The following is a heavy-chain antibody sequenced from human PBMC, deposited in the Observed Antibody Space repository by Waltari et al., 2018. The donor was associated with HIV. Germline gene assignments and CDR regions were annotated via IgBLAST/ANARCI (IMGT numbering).Heavy chain of an antibody. CDR2: ISWNSGSI. D-gene: IGHD6-13*01. Sequence: EVQLVESGGGLVQPGRSLRLSCAASGFTFADYAMHWVRQAPRKGLEWVLGISWNSGSIGYADSVKGRFTISRDNAKNSLYLQMNSLRAEDTALYYCAKVAPSSLGTAAGMAYGMDVWGQGTTVTVSS. CDR3: AKVAPSSLGTAAGMAYGMDV. V-gene: IGHV3-9*01. CDR1: GFTFADYA. J-gene: IGHJ6*02.